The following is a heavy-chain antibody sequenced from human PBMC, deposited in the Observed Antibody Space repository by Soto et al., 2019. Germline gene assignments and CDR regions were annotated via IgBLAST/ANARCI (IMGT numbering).Heavy chain of an antibody. Sequence: EVQLVESGGGLVQPGGSLRLSCAASGFNFSSYDMHWVRQATGKGLEWVSVIGTAGDTYYPGSVKGRFTISRENAKHSLYLQMNSLRAEDTAVYYCARAPTLGAAEAKHYYYYYAMDVWGQGTTVTVSS. D-gene: IGHD3-16*01. CDR2: IGTAGDT. J-gene: IGHJ6*02. V-gene: IGHV3-13*01. CDR3: ARAPTLGAAEAKHYYYYYAMDV. CDR1: GFNFSSYD.